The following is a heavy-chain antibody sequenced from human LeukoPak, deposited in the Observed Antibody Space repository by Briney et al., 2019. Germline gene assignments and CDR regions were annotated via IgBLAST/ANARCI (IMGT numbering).Heavy chain of an antibody. Sequence: ASVKVSCKASGGTFSSYAISWVRQAPGQGLEWMGGIIPIFGTANYAQKFQGRVTMTRDTSTSTVYMELSSLRSEDTAVYYCARDCGGDCYSARYFDYWGQGTLVTVSS. CDR2: IIPIFGTA. CDR3: ARDCGGDCYSARYFDY. J-gene: IGHJ4*02. D-gene: IGHD2-21*02. CDR1: GGTFSSYA. V-gene: IGHV1-69*05.